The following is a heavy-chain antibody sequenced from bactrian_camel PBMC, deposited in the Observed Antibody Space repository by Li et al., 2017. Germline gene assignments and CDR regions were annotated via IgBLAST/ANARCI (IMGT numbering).Heavy chain of an antibody. CDR3: AASQSSSGGAWNRAPRYQF. D-gene: IGHD7*01. CDR2: TYVGGGAS. J-gene: IGHJ4*01. Sequence: HVQLVESGGGSVQPGGSLKLSCVASETTRTFFVGWFRQAPGKQREGVATTYVGGGASYYADSVKGRFTISQDDGDDAKNTLYLQMNSLKPEDTAMYYCAASQSSSGGAWNRAPRYQFWGQGTQVTVS. V-gene: IGHV3S54*01. CDR1: ETTRTFF.